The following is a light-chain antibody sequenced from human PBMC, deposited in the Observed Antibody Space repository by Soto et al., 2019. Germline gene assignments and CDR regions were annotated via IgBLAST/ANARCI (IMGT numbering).Light chain of an antibody. Sequence: DIQMTQSPSSLSASVGDRVTITCQASQDIRKYLNWYQQKPGKAPKLLISDASNLETGVPSRFSGSGSGTDFTFTISSLQYEDFAVYSCQHSNDRPLTFGGGTKVEIK. CDR1: QDIRKY. CDR2: DAS. CDR3: QHSNDRPLT. J-gene: IGKJ4*01. V-gene: IGKV1-33*01.